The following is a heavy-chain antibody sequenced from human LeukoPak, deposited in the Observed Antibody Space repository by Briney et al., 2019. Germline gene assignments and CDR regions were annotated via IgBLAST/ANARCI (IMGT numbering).Heavy chain of an antibody. CDR1: GGSFSGYY. CDR2: INHSGST. J-gene: IGHJ4*02. CDR3: ARPYSSSSDYYFDY. Sequence: SETLSLTCAVYGGSFSGYYWSWIRQPPGKGLEWIGEINHSGSTNYNPSLKSRVTISVDTSKNQFSLKLSSVTAADTAVYYCARPYSSSSDYYFDYWGQGTLVTVSS. D-gene: IGHD6-6*01. V-gene: IGHV4-34*01.